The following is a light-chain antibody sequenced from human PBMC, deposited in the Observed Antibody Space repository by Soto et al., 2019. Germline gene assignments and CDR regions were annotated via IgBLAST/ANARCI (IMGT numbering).Light chain of an antibody. Sequence: QSALTQPASVSGSPGQSITISCTGTNSDVGGYNYVSWYQQHPGKAPKLMIYDVTNRPSGVSNRFSGSRSGNTASLTISGLQAEDVADYYCSSYTSSSTVVFGGGTNVTVL. CDR3: SSYTSSSTVV. CDR1: NSDVGGYNY. CDR2: DVT. J-gene: IGLJ2*01. V-gene: IGLV2-14*01.